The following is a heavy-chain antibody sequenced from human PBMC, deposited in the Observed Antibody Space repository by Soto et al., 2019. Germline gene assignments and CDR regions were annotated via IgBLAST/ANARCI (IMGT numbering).Heavy chain of an antibody. CDR1: GFTFIDYY. Sequence: PGGSLRLSCSASGFTFIDYYMSWIRQAPGKGLEWISYISSDTSSTRYADSVKGRFTISRDNAKNSLYLQMNGLRAEDTAVYYCVRDSSDIVVVPAAIEGVRAPWGQGTLVTVSS. CDR3: VRDSSDIVVVPAAIEGVRAP. J-gene: IGHJ5*02. D-gene: IGHD2-2*02. V-gene: IGHV3-11*06. CDR2: ISSDTSST.